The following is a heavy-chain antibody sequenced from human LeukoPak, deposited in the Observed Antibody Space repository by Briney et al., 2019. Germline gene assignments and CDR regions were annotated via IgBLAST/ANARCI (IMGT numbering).Heavy chain of an antibody. CDR2: ISSSSSYI. D-gene: IGHD2-2*01. J-gene: IGHJ6*03. Sequence: GGSLRLSCAASGFTFSSYSMNWVRQAPGKGLEWVSSISSSSSYIYYADSVKGRFPISRDNAKNSLYLQMNSLRAEDTAVYYCARCPAVPAAKVYYYYMDVWGKGTTVTVSS. CDR1: GFTFSSYS. CDR3: ARCPAVPAAKVYYYYMDV. V-gene: IGHV3-21*01.